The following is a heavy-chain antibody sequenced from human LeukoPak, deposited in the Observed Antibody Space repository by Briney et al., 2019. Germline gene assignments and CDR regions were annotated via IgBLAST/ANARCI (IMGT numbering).Heavy chain of an antibody. J-gene: IGHJ3*02. CDR1: GGSISSGGYY. CDR3: AREVVVTARLTWDAFDI. V-gene: IGHV4-31*03. Sequence: SETLSLTCTVPGGSISSGGYYWSWIRQHPGKGLEWIGYIYYSGSTYYNPSLKSRVTISVDTSKNQFSLKLSSVTAADTAVYYCAREVVVTARLTWDAFDIWGQGTMVTVSS. CDR2: IYYSGST. D-gene: IGHD2-21*02.